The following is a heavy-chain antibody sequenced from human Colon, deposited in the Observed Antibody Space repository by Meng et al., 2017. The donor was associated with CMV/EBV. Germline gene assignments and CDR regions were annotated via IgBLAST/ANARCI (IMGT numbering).Heavy chain of an antibody. CDR2: FYYDGT. Sequence: GSLRLSCTVSGVSISRYFWSWIRQSPGKGLEWIGYFYYDGTNYNPSLKSRATISVDTSKNQFSLQLSSVTAADTAVYYCARESTSRGKYYFDYRGQGTLVTVSS. V-gene: IGHV4-59*01. CDR3: ARESTSRGKYYFDY. J-gene: IGHJ4*02. CDR1: GVSISRYF. D-gene: IGHD2-2*01.